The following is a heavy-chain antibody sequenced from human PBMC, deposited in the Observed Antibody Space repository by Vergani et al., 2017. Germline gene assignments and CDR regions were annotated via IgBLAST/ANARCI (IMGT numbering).Heavy chain of an antibody. CDR2: ISTNGGST. CDR1: GFTFSSYA. CDR3: AKDLFYDYVWGSYRNDY. V-gene: IGHV3-64*04. D-gene: IGHD3-16*02. Sequence: LQLVESGGGLVQTGGSLRLSCSGSGFTFSSYAMYWVRQAPGKGLEYVSAISTNGGSTYYADSVKGRFTISRDNSKNTLYLQMNSLRAEDTAVYYCAKDLFYDYVWGSYRNDYWGQGTLVTVSS. J-gene: IGHJ4*02.